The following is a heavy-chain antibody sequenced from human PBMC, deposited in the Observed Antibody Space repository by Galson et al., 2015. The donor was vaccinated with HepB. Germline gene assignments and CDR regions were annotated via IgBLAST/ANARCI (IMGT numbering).Heavy chain of an antibody. CDR1: GFTFSDYY. D-gene: IGHD3-22*01. V-gene: IGHV3-11*01. Sequence: SLRLSCAASGFTFSDYYMSWIRQAPGKGLEWVSYISSSGSTIYYADSVKGRFTISRDNAKNSLYLQMNSLRAEDTAVYYCAAHDYDSSGYYLAVAYWGQGTLVTVSS. CDR3: AAHDYDSSGYYLAVAY. J-gene: IGHJ4*02. CDR2: ISSSGSTI.